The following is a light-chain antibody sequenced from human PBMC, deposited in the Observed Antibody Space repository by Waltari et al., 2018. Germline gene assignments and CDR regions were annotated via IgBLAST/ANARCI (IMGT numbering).Light chain of an antibody. V-gene: IGKV1-5*03. Sequence: DIQMTQSPSTLSASVGDRVTITCRASQTINNWLAWYQKKPGRALQLLIYKASTLQSGVPSRFSGSGSGTEFTLTISSLQPDDFATYYCQQYSSYSYTFGQGTKLEIK. J-gene: IGKJ2*01. CDR3: QQYSSYSYT. CDR1: QTINNW. CDR2: KAS.